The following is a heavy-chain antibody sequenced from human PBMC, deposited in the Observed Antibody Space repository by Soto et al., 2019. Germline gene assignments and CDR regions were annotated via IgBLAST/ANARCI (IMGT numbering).Heavy chain of an antibody. Sequence: QVTLKESGPTLVKPTQTLTLTCTFSGFSLSTSGVGVGWIRQPQGKALEWLAIIYWDDDERYSPSLRSRLTLTKDTSRNQVVLTMTNMDPVDTATYYCANRRTTSGLFDYWGQGTLVTVSS. V-gene: IGHV2-5*02. CDR1: GFSLSTSGVG. D-gene: IGHD1-1*01. J-gene: IGHJ4*02. CDR2: IYWDDDE. CDR3: ANRRTTSGLFDY.